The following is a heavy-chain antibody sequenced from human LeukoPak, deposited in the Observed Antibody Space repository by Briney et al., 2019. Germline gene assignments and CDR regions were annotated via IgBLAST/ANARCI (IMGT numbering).Heavy chain of an antibody. CDR1: GGFFSSYY. V-gene: IGHV4-4*09. D-gene: IGHD6-19*01. Sequence: SETLSLTCTVSGGFFSSYYWNWIRQPPGKGLEWIGYIYHSVNTYYNPSLQSRVTISEATSKNQFSLKLKSVTPADTAVYYCARGRSEVGTHSSLNWFDPWGQGTLVTVSS. CDR3: ARGRSEVGTHSSLNWFDP. CDR2: IYHSVNT. J-gene: IGHJ5*02.